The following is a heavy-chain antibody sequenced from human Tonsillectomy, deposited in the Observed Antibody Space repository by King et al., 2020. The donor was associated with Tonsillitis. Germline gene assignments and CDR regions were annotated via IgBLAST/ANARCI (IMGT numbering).Heavy chain of an antibody. D-gene: IGHD2-15*01. CDR3: ARERGDGSGGSCYHDGMDV. Sequence: VQLQQSGPGLVKPSQTLSLTCVISGDSVSSNSAAWNWIRQSPSRGLEWLGRTYYRSKWYNDYAVSVKSRIIINSDTSKKQVSLQLKSVTPEDTAVYYCARERGDGSGGSCYHDGMDVWGQGTTVTVSS. J-gene: IGHJ6*02. CDR2: TYYRSKWYN. V-gene: IGHV6-1*01. CDR1: GDSVSSNSAA.